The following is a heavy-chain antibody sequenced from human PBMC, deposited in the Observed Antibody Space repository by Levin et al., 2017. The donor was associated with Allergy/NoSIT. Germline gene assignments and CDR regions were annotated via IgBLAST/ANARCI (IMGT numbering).Heavy chain of an antibody. Sequence: GGSLRLSCAASGFTFDDYAMHWVRQAPGKGLEWVSGISWNSGSIGYADSVKGRFTISRDNAKNSLYLQMNSLRAEDTALYYCAKGRYSSVLWYFDLWGRGTLVTVSS. CDR2: ISWNSGSI. J-gene: IGHJ2*01. CDR3: AKGRYSSVLWYFDL. V-gene: IGHV3-9*01. D-gene: IGHD6-19*01. CDR1: GFTFDDYA.